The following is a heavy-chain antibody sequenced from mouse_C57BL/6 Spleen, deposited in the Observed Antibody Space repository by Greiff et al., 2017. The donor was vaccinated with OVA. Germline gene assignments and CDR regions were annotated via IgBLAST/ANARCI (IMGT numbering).Heavy chain of an antibody. CDR1: GYTFTSYW. V-gene: IGHV1-72*01. CDR2: IDPNRGGT. D-gene: IGHD2-1*01. CDR3: ARFYYGNPRDY. J-gene: IGHJ2*01. Sequence: VQLQQPGAELVKPGASVQLSCKASGYTFTSYWMHWVNQRPGRGLAWLGRIDPNRGGTKYNEKFKSKATLTVDKPSSTAYMPLSSLTSEDSAVYYCARFYYGNPRDYWGQGTTRTGSS.